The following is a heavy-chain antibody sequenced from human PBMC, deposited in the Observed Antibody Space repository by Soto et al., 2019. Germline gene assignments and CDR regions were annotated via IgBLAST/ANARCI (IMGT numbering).Heavy chain of an antibody. J-gene: IGHJ4*02. Sequence: GGSLRLSCAASGFTVSSNYMSWFRQAPDKGLEWVAVVSYDGIDENYADSVKGRFSISRDNSKNTVYLQMNSLRGEDTAVYYWAKDLWEMPTNPPSYRAQGTPVTVAS. CDR1: GFTVSSNY. V-gene: IGHV3-30*18. D-gene: IGHD1-26*01. CDR2: VSYDGIDE. CDR3: AKDLWEMPTNPPSY.